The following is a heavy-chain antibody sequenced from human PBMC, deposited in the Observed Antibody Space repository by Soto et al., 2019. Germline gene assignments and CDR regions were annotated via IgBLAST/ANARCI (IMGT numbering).Heavy chain of an antibody. CDR3: ARVMAVAGNDRIDY. D-gene: IGHD6-19*01. Sequence: GGSVRLSCAASGFTFSDYYMSWIRQAPGKGLEWISYMSSSSGTMYYADSVKDRFTISRDNAKNSLYLQMNSLRAEDTAVYYCARVMAVAGNDRIDYWGQGTLVTVSS. CDR1: GFTFSDYY. V-gene: IGHV3-11*01. CDR2: MSSSSGTM. J-gene: IGHJ4*02.